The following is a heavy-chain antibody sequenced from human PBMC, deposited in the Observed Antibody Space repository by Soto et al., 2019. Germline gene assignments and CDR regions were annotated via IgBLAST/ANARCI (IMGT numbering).Heavy chain of an antibody. CDR2: IYYSGST. CDR1: GGSISSYY. Sequence: SETLSLTCTVSGGSISSYYWSRIRQPPGKGLEWIGYIYYSGSTNYNPSLKSRVTISVDTSKNQFSLKLSSVTAADTAVYYCARAGQGMATVGYYYYGMDVWGQGTTVTVSS. CDR3: ARAGQGMATVGYYYYGMDV. D-gene: IGHD2-15*01. J-gene: IGHJ6*02. V-gene: IGHV4-59*01.